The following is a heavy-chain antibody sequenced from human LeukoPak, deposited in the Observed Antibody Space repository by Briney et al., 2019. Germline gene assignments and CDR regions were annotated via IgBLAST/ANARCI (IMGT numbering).Heavy chain of an antibody. D-gene: IGHD3-22*01. CDR1: GFTFSSYF. CDR3: ARVLSGSWDWFDP. J-gene: IGHJ5*02. CDR2: INPDGSTT. V-gene: IGHV3-74*01. Sequence: GGSLRLSCAASGFTFSSYFLTWVRQAPGKGLEWVSRINPDGSTTTYADSVKGRFTISRDNAKNTVYLQMNSLRAEDTAVYYCARVLSGSWDWFDPWGQGTLVTVSS.